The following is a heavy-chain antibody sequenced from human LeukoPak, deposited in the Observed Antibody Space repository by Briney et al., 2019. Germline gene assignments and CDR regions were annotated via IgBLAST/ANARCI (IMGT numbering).Heavy chain of an antibody. Sequence: GGSLRLSCAASGFTFSSYAMSWVRQAPGKGLEWVSAISGSGGSIYYADSVKGRFTISRDNSKNTLYLQMNSLRAEDTAVYYCAKAHSIAAAGTVDYWGQGTLVTVSS. V-gene: IGHV3-23*01. CDR1: GFTFSSYA. CDR2: ISGSGGSI. D-gene: IGHD6-13*01. J-gene: IGHJ4*02. CDR3: AKAHSIAAAGTVDY.